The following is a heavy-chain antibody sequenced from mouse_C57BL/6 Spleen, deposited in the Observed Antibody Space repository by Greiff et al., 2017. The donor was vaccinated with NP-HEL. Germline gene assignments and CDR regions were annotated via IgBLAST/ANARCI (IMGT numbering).Heavy chain of an antibody. D-gene: IGHD1-1*01. J-gene: IGHJ2*01. Sequence: QVQLQQSGPELVKPGASVKISCKASGYAFSSSWMNWVKQRPGKGLEWIGRIYPGDGDTNYNGKFKGKATLTADKSSSTAYMQLSSLTSEYSAVYFCARFTTVAFDYWGQGTTLTVSS. V-gene: IGHV1-82*01. CDR2: IYPGDGDT. CDR3: ARFTTVAFDY. CDR1: GYAFSSSW.